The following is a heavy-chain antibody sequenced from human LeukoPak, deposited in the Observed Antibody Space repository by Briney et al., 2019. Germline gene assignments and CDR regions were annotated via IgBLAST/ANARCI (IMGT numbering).Heavy chain of an antibody. J-gene: IGHJ4*02. CDR3: AKDSIAAAGSPLIFDY. V-gene: IGHV3-23*01. CDR1: GFTFSSYA. D-gene: IGHD6-13*01. CDR2: ISGSGGST. Sequence: PGGSLRLSCAASGFTFSSYAMSWVRQAPGKGLEWVSAISGSGGSTYYADSVKGRFTISRDNSKNTLYLQMNSLRAEDTAVYYCAKDSIAAAGSPLIFDYWGQGTLVTVSS.